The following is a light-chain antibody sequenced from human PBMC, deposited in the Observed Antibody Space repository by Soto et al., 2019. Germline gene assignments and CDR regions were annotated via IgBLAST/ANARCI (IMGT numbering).Light chain of an antibody. CDR1: TSDVGRYNY. Sequence: QSALTQPASVSGSPGQSITISCTGTTSDVGRYNYVSWYQQHPGKAPKLIIYDVSNRPSGVSNRFSGSKSVNTASLTISGLQAEDEADYYCNSYTSSSTYVFGTGTKLTVL. V-gene: IGLV2-14*01. CDR2: DVS. CDR3: NSYTSSSTYV. J-gene: IGLJ1*01.